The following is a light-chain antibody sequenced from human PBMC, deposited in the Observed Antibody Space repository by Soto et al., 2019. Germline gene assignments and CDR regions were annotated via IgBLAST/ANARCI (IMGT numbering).Light chain of an antibody. CDR1: HGIGNS. J-gene: IGKJ4*01. CDR3: QKCGIAPFT. Sequence: DIQMIQSPSSLSPSVDDRVTITCRASHGIGNSLACYQQILEKVPKLLIYAASTLQPAGRSRFRGSGSETYFTLTISSLQPEDVATYYCQKCGIAPFTFGGGTKVDIK. CDR2: AAS. V-gene: IGKV1-27*01.